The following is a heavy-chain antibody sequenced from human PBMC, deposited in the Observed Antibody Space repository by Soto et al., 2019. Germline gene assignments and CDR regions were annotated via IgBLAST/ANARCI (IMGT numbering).Heavy chain of an antibody. CDR2: LIPIFGTA. Sequence: QVQLVQSGAEVKKPGSSVKVSCKASGCTFSSYAISWVRQAPGQWLEWMGGLIPIFGTANYEQQFHGRVTITADKSTRKAYMELSSIRAEDTGVYYCARDLEDTAIVNYYYGMDVWGQGTTFTVSS. D-gene: IGHD5-18*01. CDR3: ARDLEDTAIVNYYYGMDV. V-gene: IGHV1-69*06. J-gene: IGHJ6*02. CDR1: GCTFSSYA.